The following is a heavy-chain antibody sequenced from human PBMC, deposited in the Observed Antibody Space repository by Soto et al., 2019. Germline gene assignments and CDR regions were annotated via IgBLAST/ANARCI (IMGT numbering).Heavy chain of an antibody. Sequence: GASVKVSCKTSGYTFTGYYIHWVRQAPGQGLEWMGWINPNSGGTNYAQKFQGRVTMTRDTSISTAYMELSRLRSDDTAVYYCANPSGVGNGPDYFDYWGQGTRLTVS. J-gene: IGHJ4*02. CDR2: INPNSGGT. V-gene: IGHV1-2*02. CDR3: ANPSGVGNGPDYFDY. CDR1: GYTFTGYY. D-gene: IGHD2-8*01.